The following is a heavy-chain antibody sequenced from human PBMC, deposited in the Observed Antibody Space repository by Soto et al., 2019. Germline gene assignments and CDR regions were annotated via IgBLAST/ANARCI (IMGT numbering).Heavy chain of an antibody. V-gene: IGHV5-10-1*01. CDR3: ARHLPFDWRNYYYYRKAV. D-gene: IGHD3-9*01. Sequence: PGESLKISCQGSGCSFTSYWISWVLQMPGKGLEWMGRIDPSDSYTSYSPSFQGHVTISADKSISTAYLQWSSLKASDTAMYYCARHLPFDWRNYYYYRKAVWAQGSTVPVAS. CDR2: IDPSDSYT. J-gene: IGHJ6*02. CDR1: GCSFTSYW.